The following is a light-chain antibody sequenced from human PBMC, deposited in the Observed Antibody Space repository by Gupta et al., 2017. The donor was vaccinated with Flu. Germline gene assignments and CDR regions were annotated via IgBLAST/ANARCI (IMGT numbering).Light chain of an antibody. Sequence: GQSASIACGGNNIGSETVHWYQQKPGQAPVLVLYEDSFRPSGIPDRFSGSNSGNTATLTIRRVEAGDEADYYCQVWDTASDHGLFGAGTALTVV. V-gene: IGLV3-21*02. J-gene: IGLJ3*02. CDR2: EDS. CDR1: NIGSET. CDR3: QVWDTASDHGL.